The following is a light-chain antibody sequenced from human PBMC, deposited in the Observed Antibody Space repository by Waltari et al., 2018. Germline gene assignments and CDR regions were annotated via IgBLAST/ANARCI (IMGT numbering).Light chain of an antibody. CDR2: DAS. V-gene: IGKV3-11*01. CDR1: QSVSSY. Sequence: EIVLTQSPVTLSLSPGERATLSCRASQSVSSYLTWYQQKPGQAPRLLIYDASNRATGIPARFRGSRSGTDFTLTISSLEPEDFAVYYCQQRSNWPPALTFGGGTKVEVK. CDR3: QQRSNWPPALT. J-gene: IGKJ4*01.